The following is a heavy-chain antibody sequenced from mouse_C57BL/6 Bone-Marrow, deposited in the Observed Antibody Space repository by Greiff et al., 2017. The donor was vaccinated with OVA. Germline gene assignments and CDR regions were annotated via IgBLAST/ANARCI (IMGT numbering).Heavy chain of an antibody. Sequence: VRLQQSGPELVKPGASVKISCKASGYTFTDYYINWVKQRPGQGLEWIGWIFPGSGSTYYNEKFKGKATLTVDKSSSTAYMLLSSLTSEESAVEFCAREVYGYYLLDVWGTGTTVTVSA. CDR3: AREVYGYYLLDV. CDR1: GYTFTDYY. D-gene: IGHD2-3*01. V-gene: IGHV1-75*01. CDR2: IFPGSGST. J-gene: IGHJ1*03.